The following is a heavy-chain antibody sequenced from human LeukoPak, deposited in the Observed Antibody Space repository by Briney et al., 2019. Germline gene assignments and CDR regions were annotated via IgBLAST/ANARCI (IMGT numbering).Heavy chain of an antibody. V-gene: IGHV4-4*07. CDR1: GGSISSYY. CDR2: FYSSVST. D-gene: IGHD1-1*01. CDR3: VRDVGTSDAFDI. J-gene: IGHJ3*02. Sequence: SETLSLTCIVSGGSISSYYRNWIRQSAGKGLEWIGRFYSSVSTDYNPSLKRRVTMSVDTSKNQFSLKLSSVTAADTAVYYCVRDVGTSDAFDIWGQGTMVIVSS.